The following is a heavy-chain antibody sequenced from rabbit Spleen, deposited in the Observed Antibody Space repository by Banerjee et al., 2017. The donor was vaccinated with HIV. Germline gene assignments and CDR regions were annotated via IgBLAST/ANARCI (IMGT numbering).Heavy chain of an antibody. J-gene: IGHJ4*01. D-gene: IGHD8-1*01. V-gene: IGHV1S7*01. CDR3: ARDGAGGSYCAL. Sequence: HLKESGGGLVQPGGSLKLSCTASGFTLSSYYMKWVRQAPGKGLEWIGCIDLVFGITYYANWLNGLFSISRENAQNTVFLQLTSLSAADTATYFCARDGAGGSYCALWGPVSLVTVS. CDR1: GFTLSSYY. CDR2: IDLVFGIT.